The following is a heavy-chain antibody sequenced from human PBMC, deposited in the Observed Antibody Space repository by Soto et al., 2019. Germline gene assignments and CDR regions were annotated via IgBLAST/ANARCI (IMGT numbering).Heavy chain of an antibody. V-gene: IGHV3-9*01. CDR3: VGEILPGGAVV. D-gene: IGHD3-10*01. J-gene: IGHJ6*02. CDR1: GLTVRDSA. CDR2: IYASGAV. Sequence: EVQLVESGGGLVQPGRSLRLSCAASGLTVRDSAMHWVRQVTGGGLEGVSGIYASGAVGYVDSVKGRFTMSRDVAKNSLYLEVNSLTTADTALYYCVGEILPGGAVVWGQGTTVTVSS.